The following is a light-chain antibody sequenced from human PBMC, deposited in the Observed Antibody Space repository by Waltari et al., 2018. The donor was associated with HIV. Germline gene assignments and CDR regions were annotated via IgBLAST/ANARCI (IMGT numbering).Light chain of an antibody. V-gene: IGLV4-69*01. J-gene: IGLJ2*01. Sequence: QVVLTQSPSASASLGASVKLTCTLSSGHTNYAIAWHQQQPEKGPRYLMRLSTNGSHTKGDGIPDRFSGASSGAERYLTISSLQSEDEADYYCQTWGTGIVVFGGGTK. CDR1: SGHTNYA. CDR3: QTWGTGIVV. CDR2: LSTNGSH.